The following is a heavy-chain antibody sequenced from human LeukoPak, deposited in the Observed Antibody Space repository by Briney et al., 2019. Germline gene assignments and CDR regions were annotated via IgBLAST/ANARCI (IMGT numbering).Heavy chain of an antibody. J-gene: IGHJ5*02. CDR1: GFTLSIYA. V-gene: IGHV4-34*01. Sequence: GSLRLSCAASGFTLSIYAMHWVRQAPGKGLEWVGEIKHSGSSNYNPAIKSRVTISVDPSQNQFPLKLSSVTAPDTAVYYCARGSYYDFWSGLNGRHWFDPWGQGTLVTVSS. CDR2: IKHSGSS. CDR3: ARGSYYDFWSGLNGRHWFDP. D-gene: IGHD3-3*01.